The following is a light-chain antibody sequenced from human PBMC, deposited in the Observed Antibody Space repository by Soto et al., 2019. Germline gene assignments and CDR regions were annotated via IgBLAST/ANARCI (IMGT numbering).Light chain of an antibody. CDR2: WAS. Sequence: DIVMTQSPDSLAVSLGERATINCKSSQSVLLSSNNKNFLAWYQQKPGQPPKLLIYWASTRESGVPDRFSGXGXGXXXXXTXXXLQAEDVXXYYCHQYYSTPQTFGQGTKVEIK. CDR3: HQYYSTPQT. V-gene: IGKV4-1*01. J-gene: IGKJ1*01. CDR1: QSVLLSSNNKNF.